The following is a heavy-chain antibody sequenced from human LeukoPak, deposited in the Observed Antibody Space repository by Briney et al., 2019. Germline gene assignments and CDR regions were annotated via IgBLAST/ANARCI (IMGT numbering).Heavy chain of an antibody. J-gene: IGHJ3*02. CDR3: ARGPRGFVVVPAAIKGAGAFDI. CDR2: IYYSGST. Sequence: PSETLSLTCTVSGGSISSYYWSWIRQPPGKGLEWIGYIYYSGSTNYNPSLKSRVTISVDTSKNQFSLKLSSVTAADTAVYYCARGPRGFVVVPAAIKGAGAFDIWGQGTMVTVSS. CDR1: GGSISSYY. V-gene: IGHV4-59*12. D-gene: IGHD2-2*02.